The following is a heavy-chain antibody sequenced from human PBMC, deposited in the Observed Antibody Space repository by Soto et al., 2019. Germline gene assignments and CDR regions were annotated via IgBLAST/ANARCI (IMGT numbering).Heavy chain of an antibody. CDR3: SSIPIATAAQVDF. CDR1: GGTFNNYA. CDR2: IIPAFGTA. D-gene: IGHD6-13*01. V-gene: IGHV1-69*01. Sequence: QVQLVQSGAEVKKPGSSVRVSCKTSGGTFNNYAISWVRQAPGQGLEWMGGIIPAFGTAEYAQKFQGRVTITADESTSTAYMQLSSLRSEDTAIYYCSSIPIATAAQVDFWGQGTLVTVTS. J-gene: IGHJ4*02.